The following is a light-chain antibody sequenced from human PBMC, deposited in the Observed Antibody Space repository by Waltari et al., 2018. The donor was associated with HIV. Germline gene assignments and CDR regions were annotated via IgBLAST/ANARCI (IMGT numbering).Light chain of an antibody. CDR2: DND. V-gene: IGLV1-51*01. Sequence: QSVLTQPPSVSAAPGQKVTISCSGSSSNIGNNYVSWYQQFPGTAPKLLIYDNDKRPSGIPDRFSGSKSGTSATLGIAGLQTGDEADYYCGTWDSSLSALLFGGGTKVTVL. J-gene: IGLJ3*02. CDR1: SSNIGNNY. CDR3: GTWDSSLSALL.